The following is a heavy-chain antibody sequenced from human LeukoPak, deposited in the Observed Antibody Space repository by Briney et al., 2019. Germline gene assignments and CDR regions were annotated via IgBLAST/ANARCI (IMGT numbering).Heavy chain of an antibody. Sequence: PSETLSLTCTVSDYSISSGDYYWGWIRQPPGKGLERIGSIFHSGNTYYNPSLKSRVTISVDTSKNQFSLRMSSVTAADTAVYYCARETIDITIIEVVRMGDAFDIWGQGTVVAVSS. CDR1: DYSISSGDYY. CDR2: IFHSGNT. CDR3: ARETIDITIIEVVRMGDAFDI. V-gene: IGHV4-38-2*02. J-gene: IGHJ3*02. D-gene: IGHD3-22*01.